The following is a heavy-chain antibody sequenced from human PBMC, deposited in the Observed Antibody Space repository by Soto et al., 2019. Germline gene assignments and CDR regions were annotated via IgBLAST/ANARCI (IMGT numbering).Heavy chain of an antibody. CDR1: GFTFSSYG. CDR3: AKDLDYGDYTGYYGMDV. V-gene: IGHV3-30*18. J-gene: IGHJ6*02. CDR2: ISYDGSNK. Sequence: VGSLIRSCSASGFTFSSYGMHWVRQAPGKWLEWVAVISYDGSNKYYADSVKGRFTISRDNSKNTLYLQMNSLRAEDTAVCYCAKDLDYGDYTGYYGMDVWGQGTTVTVSS. D-gene: IGHD4-17*01.